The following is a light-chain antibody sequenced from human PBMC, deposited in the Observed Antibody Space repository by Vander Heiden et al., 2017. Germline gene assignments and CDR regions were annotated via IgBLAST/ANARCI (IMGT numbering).Light chain of an antibody. CDR1: QGISRA. Sequence: GDRVTSTCRASQGISRALAWYQQKPGKAPKLLIYDASSLEGGVPSRFSGSGSETDFTLTIRRLQPEDYATYYCQRVTGYPLTFGGGTKVEI. J-gene: IGKJ4*01. CDR3: QRVTGYPLT. CDR2: DAS. V-gene: IGKV1-13*02.